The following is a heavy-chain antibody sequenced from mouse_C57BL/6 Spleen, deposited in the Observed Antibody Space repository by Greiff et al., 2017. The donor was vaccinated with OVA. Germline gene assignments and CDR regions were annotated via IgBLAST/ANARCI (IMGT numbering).Heavy chain of an antibody. Sequence: QVQLQQPGAELVRPGSSVKLSCKASGYTFTSYWMHWVKQRPIQGLEWIGNIDPSDSDTHYNQKFKDKATLTVEKSSSTASMQLSSLTSEDSAVYSCARYSSYGFAYWGQGTLVTVSA. CDR3: ARYSSYGFAY. V-gene: IGHV1-52*01. CDR1: GYTFTSYW. J-gene: IGHJ3*01. CDR2: IDPSDSDT. D-gene: IGHD1-1*01.